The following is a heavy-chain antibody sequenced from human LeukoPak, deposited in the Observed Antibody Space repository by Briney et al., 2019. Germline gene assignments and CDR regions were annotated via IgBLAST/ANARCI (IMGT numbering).Heavy chain of an antibody. CDR2: IYYSGST. V-gene: IGHV4-38-2*02. D-gene: IGHD6-19*01. CDR3: ARVAGFYFDY. J-gene: IGHJ4*02. CDR1: GYSISSGYY. Sequence: SETLSLTCTVSGYSISSGYYWGWIRQPPGKGLEWIGSIYYSGSTYYNPSLKSRVTISVDTSKNQFSLKLSSVTAADTAVYYCARVAGFYFDYWGQGTLVTVSS.